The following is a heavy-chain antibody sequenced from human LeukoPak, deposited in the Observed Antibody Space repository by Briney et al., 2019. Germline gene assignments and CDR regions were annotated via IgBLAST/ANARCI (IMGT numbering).Heavy chain of an antibody. J-gene: IGHJ4*02. V-gene: IGHV3-53*01. CDR2: IYAGGST. CDR3: ARERPDGYTVDY. CDR1: GFNVSSNF. D-gene: IGHD5-18*01. Sequence: GGSLRLSCAASGFNVSSNFMSWVRQAPGKGLEWVSVIYAGGSTYHADSVKGRFTISRDNSKNTLYLQMLSLRVEDTAVYYCARERPDGYTVDYWGQGTLVTVSS.